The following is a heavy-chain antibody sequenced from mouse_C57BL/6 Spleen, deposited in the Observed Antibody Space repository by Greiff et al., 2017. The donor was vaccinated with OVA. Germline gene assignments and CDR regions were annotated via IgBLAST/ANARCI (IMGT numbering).Heavy chain of an antibody. V-gene: IGHV1-52*01. CDR1: GYTFTSYW. CDR2: IDPSDSDT. Sequence: QVQLQQPGAELVRPGSSVKLSCKASGYTFTSYWMHWVKQRPIPGLEWIGNIDPSDSDTHYNQKFKDKATLTVDKSSSTAYMQLSSLTSEDSSVYYCARDHYYGSSFSWYFDVWGTGTTVTVSS. CDR3: ARDHYYGSSFSWYFDV. D-gene: IGHD1-1*01. J-gene: IGHJ1*03.